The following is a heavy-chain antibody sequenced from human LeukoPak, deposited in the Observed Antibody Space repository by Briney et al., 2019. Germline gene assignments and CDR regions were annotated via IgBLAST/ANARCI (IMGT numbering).Heavy chain of an antibody. V-gene: IGHV3-30*18. J-gene: IGHJ4*02. CDR2: ISYDGSNK. CDR1: GFTFSSYG. CDR3: AKDLLVVGATTAVDY. Sequence: PGRSLRLSCAASGFTFSSYGMHWVRQAPGKGLEWVAVISYDGSNKYYADSVKGRFTIARDNTKNTVYLQMNSQRAEDTAVYYCAKDLLVVGATTAVDYWGQGTLVTVSS. D-gene: IGHD1-26*01.